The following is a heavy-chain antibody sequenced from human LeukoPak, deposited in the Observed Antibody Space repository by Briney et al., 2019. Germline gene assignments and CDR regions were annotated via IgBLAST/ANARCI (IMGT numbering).Heavy chain of an antibody. CDR3: ARTGYYHDSSGYSRYYYMDV. CDR1: GFTFSSYE. Sequence: PGGSLRLSCAASGFTFSSYEMNWVRQAPGKGLEWVSYISSSGSTIYYADSVKGRFTISRDNAKNSLYLQMNSLRAEDTAVYYCARTGYYHDSSGYSRYYYMDVWGKGTTVTISS. V-gene: IGHV3-48*03. J-gene: IGHJ6*03. D-gene: IGHD3-22*01. CDR2: ISSSGSTI.